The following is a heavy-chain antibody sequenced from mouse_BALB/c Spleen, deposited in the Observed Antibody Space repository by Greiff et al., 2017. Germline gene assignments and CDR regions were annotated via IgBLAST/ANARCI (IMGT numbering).Heavy chain of an antibody. CDR2: ISYSGST. D-gene: IGHD1-1*01. Sequence: EVKLQESGPGLVKPSQSLSLTCTVTGYSITSDYAWNWIRQFPGNKLEWMGYISYSGSTSYNPSLKSRISITRDTSKNQFFLQLNSVTTEDTATYYCARGIHYYGSSDWYFDVWGAGTTVTVSS. CDR1: GYSITSDYA. CDR3: ARGIHYYGSSDWYFDV. J-gene: IGHJ1*01. V-gene: IGHV3-2*02.